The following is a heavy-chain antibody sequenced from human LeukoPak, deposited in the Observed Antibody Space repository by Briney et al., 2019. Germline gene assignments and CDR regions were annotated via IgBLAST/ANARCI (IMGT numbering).Heavy chain of an antibody. J-gene: IGHJ3*02. CDR1: GYTLTELS. V-gene: IGHV1-24*01. D-gene: IGHD4-17*01. Sequence: ASVKVSCKVSGYTLTELSMHWVRQAPGKGLEWMGGFDPEDGETIYAQKFQGRVTMTTDTSTSTAYMELRSLRSDDTAVYYCAIATVTYAFDIWGQGTMVTVSS. CDR3: AIATVTYAFDI. CDR2: FDPEDGET.